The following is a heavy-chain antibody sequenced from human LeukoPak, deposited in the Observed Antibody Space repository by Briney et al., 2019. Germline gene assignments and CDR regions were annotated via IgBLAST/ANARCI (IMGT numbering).Heavy chain of an antibody. J-gene: IGHJ4*02. D-gene: IGHD6-6*01. V-gene: IGHV5-51*01. CDR2: IYPGDSDT. Sequence: GGSLQISCKGSGYTFTSYWIGGVRQLPGKGLEWMGIIYPGDSDTRYSPSFQGQVTISADKSISTAYLQWSSLKASDTAMYYCAKTGDSSSAFKYWGQGTLVTVSS. CDR1: GYTFTSYW. CDR3: AKTGDSSSAFKY.